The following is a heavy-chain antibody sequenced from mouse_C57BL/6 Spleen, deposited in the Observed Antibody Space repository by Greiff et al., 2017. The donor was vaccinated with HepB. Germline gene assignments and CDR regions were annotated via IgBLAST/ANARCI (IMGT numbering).Heavy chain of an antibody. D-gene: IGHD1-1*01. CDR3: ARGYYGSSFDY. Sequence: VQLQQSGAELVRPGTSVKVSCKASGYAFTNYLIEWVKQRPGQGLEWIGVINPGSGGTNYNEKFKGKATLTADKSSSTAYMQRSSLTSEDSAVYFCARGYYGSSFDYWGQGTTLTVSS. J-gene: IGHJ2*01. CDR1: GYAFTNYL. V-gene: IGHV1-54*01. CDR2: INPGSGGT.